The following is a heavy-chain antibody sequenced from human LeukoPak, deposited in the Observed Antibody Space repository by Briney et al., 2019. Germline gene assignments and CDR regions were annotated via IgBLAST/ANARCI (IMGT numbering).Heavy chain of an antibody. J-gene: IGHJ5*02. Sequence: SETLSLTCSVSGGPITTSSYYWGWIRQPPEKGLEWIGSIYYTGGTNYSPSLKSRVTISVDTSKNQFSLKLSSVTAADTAVYYCARPGLSGNHIKWFDPWGQGTLVTVSS. D-gene: IGHD1-14*01. CDR3: ARPGLSGNHIKWFDP. V-gene: IGHV4-39*01. CDR1: GGPITTSSYY. CDR2: IYYTGGT.